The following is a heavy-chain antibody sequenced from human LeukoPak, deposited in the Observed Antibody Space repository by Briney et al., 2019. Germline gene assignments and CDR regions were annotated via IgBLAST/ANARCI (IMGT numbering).Heavy chain of an antibody. CDR2: IKHNGSEK. D-gene: IGHD3-16*01. V-gene: IGHV3-7*01. J-gene: IGHJ4*02. Sequence: GGSLRLSCVASGFSFTYAWMSWVRQAPGQGLEWVANIKHNGSEKYYVDSVKGRFTISRDDAKNSLSLQMNSVRAEDTAVYYCVYTNILKYWGQGTLVTVSS. CDR1: GFSFTYAW. CDR3: VYTNILKY.